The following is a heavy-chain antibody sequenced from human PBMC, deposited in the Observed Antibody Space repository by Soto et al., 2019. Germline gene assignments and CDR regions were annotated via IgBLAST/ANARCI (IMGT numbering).Heavy chain of an antibody. CDR3: ARDPSSNYDFWSGPHYYVMDV. CDR1: GFTFSSYG. Sequence: GGSLRLSCAASGFTFSSYGMHWVRQAPGKGLEWVAVIWYDGSNKYYADSVKGRFTISRDNSKNTLYLQMNSLRAEDTAVYYCARDPSSNYDFWSGPHYYVMDVWGQGSKVTVSS. CDR2: IWYDGSNK. V-gene: IGHV3-33*01. J-gene: IGHJ6*02. D-gene: IGHD3-3*01.